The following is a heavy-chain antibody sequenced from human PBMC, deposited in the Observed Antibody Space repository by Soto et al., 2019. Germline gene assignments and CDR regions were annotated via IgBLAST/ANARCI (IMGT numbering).Heavy chain of an antibody. J-gene: IGHJ4*02. D-gene: IGHD3-9*01. CDR1: GASISSGDYY. V-gene: IGHV4-30-4*01. CDR3: ASGGNGYDILPGCSLHY. Sequence: QVQLQESGPGLVKPSQTLSLSCTVSGASISSGDYYWSWIRQPPGKGLEWIGYTYYSGYTYYNPSLTSRVTISVGTSQTQFSLKLSSVTAADTDVYFCASGGNGYDILPGCSLHYWGQGTLVTGSS. CDR2: TYYSGYT.